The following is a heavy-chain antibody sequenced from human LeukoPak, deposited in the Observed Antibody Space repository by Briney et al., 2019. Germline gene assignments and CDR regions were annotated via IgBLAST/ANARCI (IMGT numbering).Heavy chain of an antibody. D-gene: IGHD4-17*01. V-gene: IGHV4-59*01. CDR3: AREVVWSAGDSGRRDAIDV. CDR1: ADSIGSYC. Sequence: SQSLSLACTVSADSIGSYCCSCVRQPPGNWIEWVGYIFKSGSSSSNPSLKSRVTMSVEASKNQFSLKLSSVTAADTAVYYCAREVVWSAGDSGRRDAIDVWGHGTTVIVSS. J-gene: IGHJ6*02. CDR2: IFKSGSS.